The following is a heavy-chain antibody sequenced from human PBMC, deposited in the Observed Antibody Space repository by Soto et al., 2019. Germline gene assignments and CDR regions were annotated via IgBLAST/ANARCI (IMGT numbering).Heavy chain of an antibody. Sequence: ASVKVSCTTSGYAFPHYVINWVRQAPGHGLEWMGFSTHTGNTNYAQNFQGRVVLTTDTSTSTAYMEVTSLRSDDTAVYYCARSGQRYLDYCGPGTLVT. D-gene: IGHD1-26*01. J-gene: IGHJ4*02. CDR2: STHTGNT. V-gene: IGHV1-18*01. CDR1: GYAFPHYV. CDR3: ARSGQRYLDY.